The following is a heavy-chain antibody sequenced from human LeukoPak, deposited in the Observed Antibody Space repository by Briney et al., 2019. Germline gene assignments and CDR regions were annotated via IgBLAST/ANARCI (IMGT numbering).Heavy chain of an antibody. J-gene: IGHJ5*02. V-gene: IGHV4-59*01. CDR2: TYYSGST. Sequence: SETLSLTCTVSGGSISSYYWSWIRQPPGEGLEWIGYTYYSGSTNYNPSLKSRVTISVDTSKNQFSLKLSSVTAADTAVYYCARVGCSSTSCSWFDPWGQGTLVTVSS. CDR1: GGSISSYY. D-gene: IGHD2-2*01. CDR3: ARVGCSSTSCSWFDP.